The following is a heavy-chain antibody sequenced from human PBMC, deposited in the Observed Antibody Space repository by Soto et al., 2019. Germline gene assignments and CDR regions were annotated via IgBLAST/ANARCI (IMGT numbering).Heavy chain of an antibody. D-gene: IGHD3-9*01. CDR3: ARHLQDILTGLFDY. CDR1: GYSFTSYW. J-gene: IGHJ4*02. Sequence: GESLKNSWKGSGYSFTSYWIVWVRQMPGKGLEWMGIIYPGDSDTRYSPSFQGQVTISADKSISTAYLQWSSLKASDTAMYYCARHLQDILTGLFDYWGQGTLVTVSS. V-gene: IGHV5-51*01. CDR2: IYPGDSDT.